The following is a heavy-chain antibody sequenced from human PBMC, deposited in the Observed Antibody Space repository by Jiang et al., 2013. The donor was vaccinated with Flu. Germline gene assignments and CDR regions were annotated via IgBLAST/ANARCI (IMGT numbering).Heavy chain of an antibody. J-gene: IGHJ4*02. V-gene: IGHV4-59*12. D-gene: IGHD2-2*01. Sequence: IRQPPGKGLEWIGHIYYSGSTNXNPSLKSRVTISVDTSKNQFSLKLSSVTAADTAVYYCARDARQLETGVDYWGQGTLVTVSS. CDR3: ARDARQLETGVDY. CDR2: IYYSGST.